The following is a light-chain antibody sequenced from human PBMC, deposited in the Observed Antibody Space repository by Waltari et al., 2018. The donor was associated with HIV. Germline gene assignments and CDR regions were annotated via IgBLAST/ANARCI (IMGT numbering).Light chain of an antibody. CDR1: SGSVSTSYY. Sequence: QTVVTQEPSFSVSPGGTVTLTCGLNSGSVSTSYYPSWYQQTPGQAPRTLIYSTNSRSSGVPARFSGSILGNKAALTITGAQADDECDYYCALYMGSAILFGGGTKLTVL. J-gene: IGLJ2*01. CDR3: ALYMGSAIL. V-gene: IGLV8-61*01. CDR2: STN.